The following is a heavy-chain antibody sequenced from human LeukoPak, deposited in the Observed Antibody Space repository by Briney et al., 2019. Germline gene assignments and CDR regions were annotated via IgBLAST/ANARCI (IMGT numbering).Heavy chain of an antibody. Sequence: ASLKVSCKASGYTLTDYYMHWVRQAPGQGHEWMGWINPNSGGTNYTQKFQGRVTMTRDTSISTASMDLSRLRSDDTAVYFCARDVGYCSSTSCYAYLKTLNYFDYWGQGTLVTVSS. CDR2: INPNSGGT. V-gene: IGHV1-2*02. CDR3: ARDVGYCSSTSCYAYLKTLNYFDY. J-gene: IGHJ4*02. CDR1: GYTLTDYY. D-gene: IGHD2-2*03.